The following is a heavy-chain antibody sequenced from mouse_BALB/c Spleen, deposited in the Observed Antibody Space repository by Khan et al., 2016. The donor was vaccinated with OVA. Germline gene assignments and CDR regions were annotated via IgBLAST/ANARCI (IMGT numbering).Heavy chain of an antibody. D-gene: IGHD2-1*01. V-gene: IGHV1-7*01. CDR3: ARRGVYGIFAY. CDR2: INPSTGYT. Sequence: QIQLVQSGAELAKPGASVKMSCKASGYTFTTYWMHWVKQRPGQGLDWIGYINPSTGYTEYNQKFKDKATLTADTSSSTAYMQLNSLTSEDSAVYCSARRGVYGIFAYWGQGTLVTVSA. J-gene: IGHJ3*01. CDR1: GYTFTTYW.